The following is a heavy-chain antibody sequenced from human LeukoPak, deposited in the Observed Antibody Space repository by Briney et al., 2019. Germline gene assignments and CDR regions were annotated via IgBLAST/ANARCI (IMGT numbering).Heavy chain of an antibody. CDR3: ARGRGQFLTGLIDF. D-gene: IGHD3-9*01. J-gene: IGHJ4*02. Sequence: HPGGSLRLSCAASGFTFSSYGMHWVRQAPGKGLEWVAFIHSHESDKYYADSVKGRFTISRDNSKNTLYLQMNTLRVDDTGVYYCARGRGQFLTGLIDFWGQGTLVTVSS. V-gene: IGHV3-30*02. CDR2: IHSHESDK. CDR1: GFTFSSYG.